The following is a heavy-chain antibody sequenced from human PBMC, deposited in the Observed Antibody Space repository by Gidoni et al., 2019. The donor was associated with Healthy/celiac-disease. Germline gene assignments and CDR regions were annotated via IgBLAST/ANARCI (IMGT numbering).Heavy chain of an antibody. J-gene: IGHJ1*01. CDR3: ARAPYYYDSSGAHGAAYFQH. D-gene: IGHD3-22*01. Sequence: QVQLQQWGAGLLKPSETLSLTCAVSGGSFSGYYCSWIRQPPGKGLEWIGEINHSGSTNYNPSLKSRVTISVDTSKNQFSLKLSSVTAADTAVYYCARAPYYYDSSGAHGAAYFQHWGQGTLVTVSS. V-gene: IGHV4-34*01. CDR1: GGSFSGYY. CDR2: INHSGST.